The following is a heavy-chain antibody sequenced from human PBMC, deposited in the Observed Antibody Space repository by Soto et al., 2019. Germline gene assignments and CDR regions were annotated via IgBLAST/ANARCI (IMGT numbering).Heavy chain of an antibody. V-gene: IGHV1-8*01. D-gene: IGHD1-1*01. J-gene: IGHJ4*02. CDR2: MNPNTGNS. CDR1: GYTFTSYD. Sequence: EASVKVSCKASGYTFTSYDIYWVRQATGQGLEWMGWMNPNTGNSAYAQKFQGRVTVTSDTSINTVHMEPNSLRSEDTAVYYCARRAETNGWNGFGADKYYFDFWGQGTLVTVSS. CDR3: ARRAETNGWNGFGADKYYFDF.